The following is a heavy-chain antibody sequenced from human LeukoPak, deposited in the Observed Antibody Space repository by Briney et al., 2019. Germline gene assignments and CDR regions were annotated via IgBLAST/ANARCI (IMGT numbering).Heavy chain of an antibody. CDR1: GYTFTSYG. J-gene: IGHJ5*02. Sequence: ASVKVSCKASGYTFTSYGISWVRQAPGQGLEWMGWISAYNGNTNYAQKLQGRGTITTDTSTSTAYMELRSLRSDDTAVYYCARDAIAAAASNWFDPWGQGTLVTVSS. D-gene: IGHD6-13*01. CDR3: ARDAIAAAASNWFDP. CDR2: ISAYNGNT. V-gene: IGHV1-18*01.